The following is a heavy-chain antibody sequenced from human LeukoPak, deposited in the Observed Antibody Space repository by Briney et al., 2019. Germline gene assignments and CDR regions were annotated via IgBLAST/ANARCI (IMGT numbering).Heavy chain of an antibody. J-gene: IGHJ6*02. CDR3: ARHSRGSSWYGDSYYYGMDV. Sequence: SETLSLTCTVSGGSISSYYWSWIRQPPGKGLEWIGYIYYSGSTNYNPSLKSRVTISVDTSKNQFSLKLSSVTAADTAVYYCARHSRGSSWYGDSYYYGMDVWGQGTTVTVSS. D-gene: IGHD6-13*01. CDR2: IYYSGST. V-gene: IGHV4-59*08. CDR1: GGSISSYY.